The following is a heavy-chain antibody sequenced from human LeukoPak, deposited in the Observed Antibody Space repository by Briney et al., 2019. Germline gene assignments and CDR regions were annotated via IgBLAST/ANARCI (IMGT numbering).Heavy chain of an antibody. CDR2: IKQDGSEK. CDR3: ARDRWVVGATIDY. D-gene: IGHD1-26*01. V-gene: IGHV3-7*04. CDR1: GFTFSSYW. J-gene: IGHJ4*02. Sequence: PGGSLRLSCAASGFTFSSYWMSWVRQAPGKGLEWVASIKQDGSEKYYVDSVKGRFTISRDNAQNSLYLQMHGLRVEDTAVYYCARDRWVVGATIDYWGQGTLVTVSS.